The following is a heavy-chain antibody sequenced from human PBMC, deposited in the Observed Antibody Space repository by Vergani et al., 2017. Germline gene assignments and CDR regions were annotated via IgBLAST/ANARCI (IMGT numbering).Heavy chain of an antibody. J-gene: IGHJ4*02. CDR1: GFRFSDYG. Sequence: HVQMVESGGGVVQPGRSLRLSCAVSGFRFSDYGMHWVRQAPGGGLEWVALISYDGDTTYYEDSVKGRFTISRDNSKITLYLQMHSLRVEDTALYYCAKFRQNMTTPDRGDFWGQGSLVTVSS. CDR3: AKFRQNMTTPDRGDF. CDR2: ISYDGDTT. V-gene: IGHV3-30*18. D-gene: IGHD2/OR15-2a*01.